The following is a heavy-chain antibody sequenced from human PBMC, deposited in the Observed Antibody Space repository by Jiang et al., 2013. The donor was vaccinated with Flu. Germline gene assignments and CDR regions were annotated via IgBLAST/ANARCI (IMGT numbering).Heavy chain of an antibody. J-gene: IGHJ6*02. V-gene: IGHV4-61*02. CDR2: SIPVGAP. CDR3: ARDPNLIPFYYYGMDV. Sequence: SLTCTVSGAPSAVVVTTGAGSGSPPGRDWSGLGVSIPVGAPTYNPSLKSRVTISVDTSKNQFSLKLSSVTAADTAVYYCARDPNLIPFYYYGMDVWGQGTTVTVSS. D-gene: IGHD1-14*01. CDR1: GAPSAVVVTT.